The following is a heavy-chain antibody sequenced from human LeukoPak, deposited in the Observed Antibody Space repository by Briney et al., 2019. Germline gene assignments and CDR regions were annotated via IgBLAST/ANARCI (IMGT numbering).Heavy chain of an antibody. V-gene: IGHV4-34*01. D-gene: IGHD3-10*01. CDR3: ARAGSITMVRGVIMRGWFDP. CDR2: INHSGST. CDR1: GGSFSGYY. J-gene: IGHJ5*02. Sequence: SETLSLTCAVYGGSFSGYYWSWIRQPPGKGLEWIGEINHSGSTNYNPSLKSRVTISVDTSKNQFSLKLSSVTAADTAVYYCARAGSITMVRGVIMRGWFDPWAREPWSPSPQ.